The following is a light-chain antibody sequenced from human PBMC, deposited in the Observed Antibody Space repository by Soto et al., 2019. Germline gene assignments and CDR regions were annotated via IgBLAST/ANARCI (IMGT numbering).Light chain of an antibody. V-gene: IGLV1-40*01. Sequence: QSVLTQPPSVSGAPGQRVTISCTGRSSNIGAGYDVHWYQQLPGTAPKLLIYGNSNRPSGVPDRFSGSKSGTSASLAITGLQAEDEADYYCQSYDSSLSGHVVFGGGTKGTVL. CDR2: GNS. CDR1: SSNIGAGYD. CDR3: QSYDSSLSGHVV. J-gene: IGLJ2*01.